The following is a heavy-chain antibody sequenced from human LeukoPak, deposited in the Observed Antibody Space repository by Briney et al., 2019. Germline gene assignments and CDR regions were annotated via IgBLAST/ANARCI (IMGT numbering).Heavy chain of an antibody. V-gene: IGHV4-34*01. CDR3: ARPKIPLRGYSSSWYDY. J-gene: IGHJ4*02. D-gene: IGHD6-13*01. CDR1: GGSFSGYY. Sequence: SETLSLTCAVYGGSFSGYYWSWIRQPPGKGLEWIGEINHSGSTNYNPSLKSRVTISVDTSKNQFSLKLSSVTAADTAVYYCARPKIPLRGYSSSWYDYWGQGTLVTVSS. CDR2: INHSGST.